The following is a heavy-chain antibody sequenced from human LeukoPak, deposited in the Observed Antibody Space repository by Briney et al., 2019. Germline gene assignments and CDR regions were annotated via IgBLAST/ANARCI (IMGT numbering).Heavy chain of an antibody. V-gene: IGHV3-23*01. CDR2: ISGTSGNT. CDR1: GFTFSIYA. Sequence: GGCLRLSCAASGFTFSIYAMSWVRQAPGEGLEWVPLISGTSGNTYYAVSVKGRFAISRGNSKDTLYLQMNSQRAEDTAIYYCAKFRADSSGWPFDYWGQGTLVTVSS. D-gene: IGHD6-19*01. J-gene: IGHJ4*02. CDR3: AKFRADSSGWPFDY.